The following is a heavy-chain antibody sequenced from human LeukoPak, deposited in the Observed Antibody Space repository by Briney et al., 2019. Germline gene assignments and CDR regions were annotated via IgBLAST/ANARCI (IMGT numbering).Heavy chain of an antibody. V-gene: IGHV3-21*01. CDR2: ISSSSSYI. J-gene: IGHJ4*02. Sequence: GGSQRLSCAASGFTFSSYSMNWVRQAPGKGLEWVSSISSSSSYIYYADSVKGRFTISRDNAKNSLYLQMNSLRAEDTAVYYCARDPMYYDILTGYSPYYFDYWGQGTLVTVSS. D-gene: IGHD3-9*01. CDR3: ARDPMYYDILTGYSPYYFDY. CDR1: GFTFSSYS.